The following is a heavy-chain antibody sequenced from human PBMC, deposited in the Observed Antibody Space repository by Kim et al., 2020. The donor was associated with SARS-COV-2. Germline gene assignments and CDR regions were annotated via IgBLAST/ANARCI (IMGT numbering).Heavy chain of an antibody. CDR3: ATRSDFYYYDSAGYYGFDY. V-gene: IGHV3-23*01. J-gene: IGHJ4*02. D-gene: IGHD3-22*01. Sequence: GSFTISRDNSKNTLYLRMSSLRAEDTAVYYCATRSDFYYYDSAGYYGFDYWGQGTLVTVSS.